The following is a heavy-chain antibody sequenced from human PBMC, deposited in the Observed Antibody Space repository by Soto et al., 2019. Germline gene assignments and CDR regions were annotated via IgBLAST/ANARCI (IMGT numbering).Heavy chain of an antibody. J-gene: IGHJ4*02. Sequence: HPGGSLRLSCAASGFTFSSYWMHWVRQAPGKGLVWVSRINSDGSSTSYADSVKGRFTISRDNAKNTLYLQMNSLRAEDTAVYYCARDQDYYDSSGYYYGGDIDYWGQGTLVTVSS. CDR1: GFTFSSYW. V-gene: IGHV3-74*01. D-gene: IGHD3-22*01. CDR2: INSDGSST. CDR3: ARDQDYYDSSGYYYGGDIDY.